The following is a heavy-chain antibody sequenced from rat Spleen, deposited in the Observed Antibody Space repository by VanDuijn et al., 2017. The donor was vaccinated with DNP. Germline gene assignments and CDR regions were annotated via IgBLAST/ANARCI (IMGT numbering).Heavy chain of an antibody. Sequence: QVQLKESGPGLVQPSQTLSLTCTVSGFSLTRDGVSWVRQPPGKGLEWIAAIWSGGSTDYNSGLKSRLSISRDTSKSQVFLKMNSLQAEDTAMYFCARGYYYDGGYIWFAYWGQGTLVTVSS. V-gene: IGHV2S12*01. CDR2: IWSGGST. CDR1: GFSLTRDG. CDR3: ARGYYYDGGYIWFAY. J-gene: IGHJ3*01. D-gene: IGHD1-12*02.